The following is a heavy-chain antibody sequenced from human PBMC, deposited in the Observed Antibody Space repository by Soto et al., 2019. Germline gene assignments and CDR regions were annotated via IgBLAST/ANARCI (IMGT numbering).Heavy chain of an antibody. CDR2: IKEDGSGK. CDR3: VRVGRLGGY. V-gene: IGHV3-7*03. CDR1: GFTFSSYW. J-gene: IGHJ4*02. Sequence: PGGSLRLSCTASGFTFSSYWMSWVRQPPGKGLGWVANIKEDGSGKYYVDSVKGRFSISRDNARSSLYLQMNSLRVEDTAVYYCVRVGRLGGYWGQGTLVTVSS. D-gene: IGHD3-16*01.